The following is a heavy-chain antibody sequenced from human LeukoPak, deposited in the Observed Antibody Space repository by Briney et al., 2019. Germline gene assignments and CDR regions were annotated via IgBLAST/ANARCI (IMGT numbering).Heavy chain of an antibody. CDR2: IYYSGST. D-gene: IGHD3-10*01. V-gene: IGHV4-39*01. Sequence: SETLSLTCTVSGGSISSSSYYWGWIRQPPGKGLEWIGSIYYSGSTYYNPSLKSRITISVDTSKNQFSLKLSSVTAADTAVYYCARHGSGSYFRYYYYYMDVWGKGTTVTISS. J-gene: IGHJ6*03. CDR3: ARHGSGSYFRYYYYYMDV. CDR1: GGSISSSSYY.